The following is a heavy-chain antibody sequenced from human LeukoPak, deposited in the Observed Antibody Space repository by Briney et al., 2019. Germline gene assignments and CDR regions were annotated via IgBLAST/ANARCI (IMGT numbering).Heavy chain of an antibody. CDR1: GFTFSDYY. J-gene: IGHJ5*02. Sequence: GGSLRLSCAASGFTFSDYYMSWIRQAPGKGLEWVSYISSSGSNIYYADSVKGRFTVSRDNAKNSLYLQMNSLRAEDTAVYYCARNSRITIFGVVKGFDPWGQGTLVTVSS. CDR3: ARNSRITIFGVVKGFDP. CDR2: ISSSGSNI. D-gene: IGHD3-3*01. V-gene: IGHV3-11*01.